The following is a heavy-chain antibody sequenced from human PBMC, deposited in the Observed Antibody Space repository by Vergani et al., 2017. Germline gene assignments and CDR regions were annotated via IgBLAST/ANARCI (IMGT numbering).Heavy chain of an antibody. D-gene: IGHD6-19*01. CDR3: ARVKYSSGWYGFDY. Sequence: QVQLQESGPGLVKPSQTLSLTCTVSGGSINSHNYYWSWIRQPAGKGLEWIGRIHTSGSTNYNPSLKSRVTMSEDTSKNQFSLNLTSVTAADTAVYYCARVKYSSGWYGFDYWGQGTLVTVSS. CDR1: GGSINSHNYY. J-gene: IGHJ4*02. CDR2: IHTSGST. V-gene: IGHV4-61*02.